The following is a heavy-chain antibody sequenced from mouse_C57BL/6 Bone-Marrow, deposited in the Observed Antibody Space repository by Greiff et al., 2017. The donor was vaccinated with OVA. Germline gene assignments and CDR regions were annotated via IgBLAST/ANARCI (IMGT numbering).Heavy chain of an antibody. D-gene: IGHD1-1*02. Sequence: VQLQQSGPELVKPGASVKISCKASGYTFTDYYMNWVKQSHGKSLEWIGDINPNNGGTSYNQKFKGKATLTVDKSSSTAYMELRSLTSEDSAVYYCASGSYAYYFDYWGQGTTLTVSS. V-gene: IGHV1-26*01. J-gene: IGHJ2*01. CDR2: INPNNGGT. CDR1: GYTFTDYY. CDR3: ASGSYAYYFDY.